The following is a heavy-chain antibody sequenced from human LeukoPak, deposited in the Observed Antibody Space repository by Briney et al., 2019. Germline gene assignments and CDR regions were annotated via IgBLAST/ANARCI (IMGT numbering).Heavy chain of an antibody. CDR3: ARDKDYASDM. V-gene: IGHV3-48*01. CDR2: INFKSEDI. Sequence: GGSLRLTCAASGFTFSSHNMNWVRQAPGKGLEWISFINFKSEDIRYADSVEGRFIISRDNARKSLYLHMNSLRAEDTAVYYCARDKDYASDMWGQGTMVTVAS. J-gene: IGHJ3*02. D-gene: IGHD4-11*01. CDR1: GFTFSSHN.